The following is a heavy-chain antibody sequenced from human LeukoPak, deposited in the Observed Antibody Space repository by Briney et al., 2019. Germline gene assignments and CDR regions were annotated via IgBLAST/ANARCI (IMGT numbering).Heavy chain of an antibody. D-gene: IGHD4-17*01. Sequence: SETLSLTCTVSGGSINSGGYYWSWIRQHPGKGLEWIGYIYYSGTTYYNPSLKSRVTISVDTSKNQFSLKLSSVTAADTAVYYCARGDDGDYGVGGNWGQGTLVTVSS. V-gene: IGHV4-31*03. J-gene: IGHJ4*02. CDR1: GGSINSGGYY. CDR2: IYYSGTT. CDR3: ARGDDGDYGVGGN.